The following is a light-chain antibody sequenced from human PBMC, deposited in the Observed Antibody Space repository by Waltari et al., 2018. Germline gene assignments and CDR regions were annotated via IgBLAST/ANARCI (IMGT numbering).Light chain of an antibody. J-gene: IGLJ2*01. V-gene: IGLV3-1*01. Sequence: SYELTQPPSVSVSPGQTARITCSGDKLGDTYTCWYQQKQGQSPVLVISQATKRPPGIPERFSGSNSGNTATLTISGTQATDEADYYCQAWDSITVVFGGGTKLTVL. CDR2: QAT. CDR3: QAWDSITVV. CDR1: KLGDTY.